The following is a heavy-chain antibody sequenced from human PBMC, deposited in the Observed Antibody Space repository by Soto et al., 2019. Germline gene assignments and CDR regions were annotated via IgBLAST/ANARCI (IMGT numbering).Heavy chain of an antibody. Sequence: ASVKVSCKASGYTFTSYGITWVRQAPGQGLEWMGWISACNGNTNYAQKLQGRVTMTTDTSTSTAYMELRSLRSDDTAVYYCARGGSGSYYNPTLNYYYYGMDVWGQGTTVTVSS. V-gene: IGHV1-18*04. D-gene: IGHD3-10*01. CDR3: ARGGSGSYYNPTLNYYYYGMDV. J-gene: IGHJ6*02. CDR2: ISACNGNT. CDR1: GYTFTSYG.